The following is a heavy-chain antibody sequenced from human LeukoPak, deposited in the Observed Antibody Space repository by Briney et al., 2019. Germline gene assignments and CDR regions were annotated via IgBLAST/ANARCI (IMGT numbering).Heavy chain of an antibody. Sequence: SETLSLTCTVSGGSISTYYWSWIRQPAGKGLEWIGRIYTSGSTNYNPSLKSRVTISVDTSKNQFSLKLSSVTAADTAVYYCARGYSSTPADYWGQGTLVTVSS. D-gene: IGHD6-13*01. V-gene: IGHV4-4*07. CDR2: IYTSGST. CDR3: ARGYSSTPADY. CDR1: GGSISTYY. J-gene: IGHJ4*02.